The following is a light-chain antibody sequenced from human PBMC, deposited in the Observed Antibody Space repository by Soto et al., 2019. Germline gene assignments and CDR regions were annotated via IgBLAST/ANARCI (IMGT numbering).Light chain of an antibody. CDR1: QSISSD. V-gene: IGKV1-39*01. Sequence: DIQMTQSPSSLSASVGDRVTITCRASQSISSDVNWYQQKPGKAPKLLIYAASSLQSGVPSRFSGSGSGTDFTLTISSLQPEDFATYYCQQSYSTPRKFGQGTKVDI. CDR3: QQSYSTPRK. CDR2: AAS. J-gene: IGKJ1*01.